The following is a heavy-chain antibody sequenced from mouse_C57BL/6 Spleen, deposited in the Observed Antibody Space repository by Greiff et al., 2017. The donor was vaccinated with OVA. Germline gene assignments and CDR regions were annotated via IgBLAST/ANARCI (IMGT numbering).Heavy chain of an antibody. CDR3: ARMGVVAPYYYAMDY. Sequence: QVTLKEPGPGILQPSQTLSLTCSFSGFSLSTFGMGVGWIRQPSGKGLEWLAHIWWDDDKYYNPALKSRPTISKDTSKNQVFLKIANVDTADTATYYCARMGVVAPYYYAMDYWGQGTSVTVSS. V-gene: IGHV8-8*01. D-gene: IGHD1-1*01. CDR2: IWWDDDK. CDR1: GFSLSTFGMG. J-gene: IGHJ4*01.